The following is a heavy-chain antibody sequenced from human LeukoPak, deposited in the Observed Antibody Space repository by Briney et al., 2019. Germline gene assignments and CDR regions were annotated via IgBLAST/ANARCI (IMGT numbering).Heavy chain of an antibody. CDR2: ISAYNGNT. D-gene: IGHD1-14*01. CDR1: GGTFSSYG. CDR3: ARENRYYFDY. V-gene: IGHV1-69*13. Sequence: GASVKVSCKASGGTFSSYGISWVRQAPGQGLEWMGWISAYNGNTNYAQKFQGRVTITADESTSTAYMELSSLRSEDTAVYYCARENRYYFDYWGQGTLVTVSS. J-gene: IGHJ4*02.